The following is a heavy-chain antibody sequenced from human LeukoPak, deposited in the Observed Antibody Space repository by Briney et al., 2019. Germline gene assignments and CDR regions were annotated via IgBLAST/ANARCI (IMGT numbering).Heavy chain of an antibody. J-gene: IGHJ6*02. CDR1: GYTFTSYA. CDR3: ARERWHCRVNCYSVYYCALDV. D-gene: IGHD2-15*01. CDR2: INPGNGDT. Sequence: ASVKVSCKGSGYTFTSYAVHWVRQAPGQRLDWLGWINPGNGDTKYSQNFQGRVTVTSDTSAATAYVELNSLTSEDTAVYYCARERWHCRVNCYSVYYCALDVWGQGTTVTVSS. V-gene: IGHV1-3*01.